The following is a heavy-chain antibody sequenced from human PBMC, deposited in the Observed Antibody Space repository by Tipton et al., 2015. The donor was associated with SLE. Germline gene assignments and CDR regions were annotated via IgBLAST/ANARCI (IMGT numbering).Heavy chain of an antibody. D-gene: IGHD6-13*01. J-gene: IGHJ4*02. CDR1: GFTFSSYA. Sequence: SLRLSCAASGFTFSSYAMHWVRQAPGKGLEWVAVISYDGSNKYYADSVKGRFTISRDNSKNTLYLQMNSLRAEDTAVHYCAISLYSSPDYWGQGTLVTVSS. V-gene: IGHV3-30*04. CDR3: AISLYSSPDY. CDR2: ISYDGSNK.